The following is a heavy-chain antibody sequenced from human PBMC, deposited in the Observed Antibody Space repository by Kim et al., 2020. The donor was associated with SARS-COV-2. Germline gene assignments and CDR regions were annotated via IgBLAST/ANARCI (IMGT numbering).Heavy chain of an antibody. V-gene: IGHV3-53*04. CDR3: ARDWGYTSGSYYVN. D-gene: IGHD3-10*01. Sequence: GGSLRLSCAASGFTVSSNQMSWVRQAPGRGLEWVSVIYIGGNTDYADSVKGRFTISRQNSKNTLHLQMNSLRTEDTAVYYCARDWGYTSGSYYVNWGQGTLVTVSS. CDR2: IYIGGNT. CDR1: GFTVSSNQ. J-gene: IGHJ4*02.